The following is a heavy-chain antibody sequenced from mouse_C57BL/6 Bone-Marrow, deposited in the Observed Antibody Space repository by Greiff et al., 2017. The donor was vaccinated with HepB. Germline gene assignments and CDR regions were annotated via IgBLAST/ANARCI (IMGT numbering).Heavy chain of an antibody. V-gene: IGHV1-81*01. CDR2: IYPRSGNT. CDR3: ARDLDYYGSSYDY. CDR1: GYTFTSYG. D-gene: IGHD1-1*01. Sequence: VQRVESGAELARPGASVKLSCKASGYTFTSYGISWVKQRTGQGLEWIGEIYPRSGNTYYNEKFKGKATLTADKSSSTAYMELRSLTSEDSAVYFCARDLDYYGSSYDYWGQGTTLTVSS. J-gene: IGHJ2*01.